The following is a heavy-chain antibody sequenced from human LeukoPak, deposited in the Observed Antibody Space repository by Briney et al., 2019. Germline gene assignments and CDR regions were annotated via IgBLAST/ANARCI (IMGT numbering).Heavy chain of an antibody. CDR1: GYTLTSYG. V-gene: IGHV1-18*04. D-gene: IGHD3-10*01. J-gene: IGHJ6*04. Sequence: ASVKVSCKASGYTLTSYGISWVRQAPGQGLEWMGWISAYNGNTNYPQKLQGRVTMTTDTSTSTAYMELRSLRSDDTAVYYCARDWASEGLWFGELLSKSYYCYGMDVWGKGTTVTVSS. CDR2: ISAYNGNT. CDR3: ARDWASEGLWFGELLSKSYYCYGMDV.